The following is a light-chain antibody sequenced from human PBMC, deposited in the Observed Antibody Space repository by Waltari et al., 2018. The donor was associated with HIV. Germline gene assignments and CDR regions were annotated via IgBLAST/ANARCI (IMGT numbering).Light chain of an antibody. Sequence: QLVLTQSPSASASLGASVNLTCTLSSGHSSYAIAWHQQQPEKGPRYLMKLNSDGSHTKGDGISDRFSGSSSGTERYLTISSLQSEDEADYFCQTWGTGTWVFGGGSKLTVL. CDR2: LNSDGSH. CDR3: QTWGTGTWV. CDR1: SGHSSYA. V-gene: IGLV4-69*01. J-gene: IGLJ3*02.